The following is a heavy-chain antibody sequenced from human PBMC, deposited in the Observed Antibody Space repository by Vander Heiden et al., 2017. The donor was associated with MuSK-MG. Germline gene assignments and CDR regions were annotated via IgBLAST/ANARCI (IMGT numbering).Heavy chain of an antibody. Sequence: QVQLQQWGAGLVKPSESLALTCAGDGGSFSGYYWSWIRKPPGKGLQWIGEINHSGSTNYNPSLKSRVTRSVDTSKNQFSLKLSSVTAADTAVYYCARGIIVVVPAATNYYYYGMDVWGQGTTVTVSS. J-gene: IGHJ6*02. CDR3: ARGIIVVVPAATNYYYYGMDV. CDR2: INHSGST. V-gene: IGHV4-34*01. CDR1: GGSFSGYY. D-gene: IGHD2-2*01.